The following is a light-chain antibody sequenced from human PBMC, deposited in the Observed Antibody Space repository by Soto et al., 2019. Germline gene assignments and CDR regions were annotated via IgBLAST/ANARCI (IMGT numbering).Light chain of an antibody. CDR3: MQGSHWPLT. J-gene: IGKJ4*01. CDR1: QSLAHSDGNTY. V-gene: IGKV2-30*02. CDR2: KAS. Sequence: DVVMTQPPLFLPVTLGQPASISCRSSQSLAHSDGNTYLTWFQQRPGQSPRRLIYKASNRDSGVPDRFSGSGSGTDFTLKISRVEAEDVGVYYCMQGSHWPLTFGGGTKVDIK.